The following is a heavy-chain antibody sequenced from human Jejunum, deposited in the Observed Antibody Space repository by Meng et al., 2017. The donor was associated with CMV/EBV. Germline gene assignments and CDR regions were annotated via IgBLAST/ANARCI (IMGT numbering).Heavy chain of an antibody. V-gene: IGHV3-7*01. Sequence: TFSNYWMTWVRQAPGKGLEWVANIKNDGSEKYYVNSVKGRFTISRDNAKNSLYLQMNSLRAEDTAVYYCARDMYYVSSGFFGREDYWGQGTLVTVSS. CDR1: TFSNYW. CDR3: ARDMYYVSSGFFGREDY. CDR2: IKNDGSEK. J-gene: IGHJ4*02. D-gene: IGHD3-22*01.